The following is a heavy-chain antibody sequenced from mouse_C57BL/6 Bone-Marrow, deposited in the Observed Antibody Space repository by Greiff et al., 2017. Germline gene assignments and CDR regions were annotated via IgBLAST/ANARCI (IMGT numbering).Heavy chain of an antibody. CDR3: ARSGERAY. CDR1: GYTFTSSW. V-gene: IGHV1-69*01. D-gene: IGHD4-1*01. CDR2: IDPSDSYT. Sequence: QVQLQQPGAELVMPGASVKLSCKASGYTFTSSWMHWVKQRPGQGLEWIGEIDPSDSYTNYNQKFKGKSTLTVDKSSSTAYMQLSSLTSEDSAVYYCARSGERAYWGQGTLVTVSA. J-gene: IGHJ3*01.